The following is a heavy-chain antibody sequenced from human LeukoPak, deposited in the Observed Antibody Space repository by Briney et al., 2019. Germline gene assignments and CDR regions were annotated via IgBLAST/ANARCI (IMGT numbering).Heavy chain of an antibody. D-gene: IGHD1-26*01. Sequence: SETLSLTCTVSGVSVSSGSYYWSWIRQPPGKGLEWIGYIYYSGSTNYNPSLKSRVTMSVDTSKNQFSLNLSSVTAADTAVYYCARRPPWGRNWFDPWGQGTLVTVSS. CDR1: GVSVSSGSYY. V-gene: IGHV4-61*01. CDR3: ARRPPWGRNWFDP. CDR2: IYYSGST. J-gene: IGHJ5*02.